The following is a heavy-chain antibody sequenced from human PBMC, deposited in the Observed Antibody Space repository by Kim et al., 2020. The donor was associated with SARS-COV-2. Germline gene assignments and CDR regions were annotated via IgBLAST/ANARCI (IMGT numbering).Heavy chain of an antibody. CDR3: ARAGGYCSSTTCPWADY. CDR1: GYTFISYG. D-gene: IGHD2-2*01. V-gene: IGHV1-18*01. Sequence: ASVKVSCKASGYTFISYGIGWVRQAPGQGLEWMGWISAYNGDTNYAQKLQGRVTMTTDTSTRTAFMELRSLRSDDTAVYYCARAGGYCSSTTCPWADYWGLGTLVTVSS. CDR2: ISAYNGDT. J-gene: IGHJ4*02.